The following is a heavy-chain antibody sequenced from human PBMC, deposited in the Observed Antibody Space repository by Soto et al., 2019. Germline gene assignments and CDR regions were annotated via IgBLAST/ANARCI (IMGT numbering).Heavy chain of an antibody. Sequence: SLRLSCAASGFSFSSYAMNWVRQDPGKGLEWVSVISGSGDSTYYADSVKGRFTISRDNSKNTLYLQMISLRAEDTAVYYCARRSSGWYFDYWGQGTLVTVSS. CDR2: ISGSGDST. J-gene: IGHJ4*02. V-gene: IGHV3-23*01. CDR1: GFSFSSYA. D-gene: IGHD6-19*01. CDR3: ARRSSGWYFDY.